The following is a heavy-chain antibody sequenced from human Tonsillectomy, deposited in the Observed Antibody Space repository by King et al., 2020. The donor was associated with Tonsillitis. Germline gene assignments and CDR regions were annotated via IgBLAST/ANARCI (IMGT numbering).Heavy chain of an antibody. CDR1: GFTFSNFW. D-gene: IGHD3-3*01. CDR3: ARDFADPGGFDI. V-gene: IGHV3-74*01. J-gene: IGHJ3*02. CDR2: INSVGRST. Sequence: VQLVESGGGLVQPGGSLRLSCAGSGFTFSNFWLHWVRQAPGKGLVWVSRINSVGRSTAYVESVKGRFTSSKDNAKNTVYLQMNSLSAEDTAVYYCARDFADPGGFDIWGQGTMVTVSS.